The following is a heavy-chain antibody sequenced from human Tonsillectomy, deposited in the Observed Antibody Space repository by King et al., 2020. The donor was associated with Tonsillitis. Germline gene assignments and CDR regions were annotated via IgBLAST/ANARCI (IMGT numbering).Heavy chain of an antibody. D-gene: IGHD4-17*01. V-gene: IGHV4-38-2*01. CDR3: ASLKRDYHYYFDY. J-gene: IGHJ4*02. CDR2: IYHSGST. Sequence: MQLQESGPELVKTSETLSLTCAVSGYSISSGYYWGWVRQSPGKGLEWIGTIYHSGSTHYNPSLKSRVTISIDTSKNKFSLKLSSVTAADTAVYYCASLKRDYHYYFDYWGQGTLVTVSS. CDR1: GYSISSGYY.